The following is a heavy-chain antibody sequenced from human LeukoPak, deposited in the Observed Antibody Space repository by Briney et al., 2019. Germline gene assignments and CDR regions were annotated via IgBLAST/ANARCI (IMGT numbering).Heavy chain of an antibody. Sequence: PGGSLRLSCVASGFSFSDSYMNWVRQAPGKGLEWISYINLSGNDMYYADSVKGRFTISRDNTKNSLFLRMNNVRGEDTAVYYCARGSSASTSWGQGTLVIVTS. D-gene: IGHD6-25*01. CDR3: ARGSSASTS. V-gene: IGHV3-11*01. J-gene: IGHJ1*01. CDR1: GFSFSDSY. CDR2: INLSGNDM.